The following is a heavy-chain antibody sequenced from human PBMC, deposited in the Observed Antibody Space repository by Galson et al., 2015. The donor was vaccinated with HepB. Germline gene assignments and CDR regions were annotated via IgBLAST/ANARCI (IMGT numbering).Heavy chain of an antibody. V-gene: IGHV3-30*18. Sequence: SLRLSCAASGFTFSSCGMHWVRQAPGKGLEWVAVISYDGSNKYYADSVKGRFTISRDNSKNTLYLQMNSLRAEDTAVYYCAKASPLGAVAGTHYGMDVWGQGTTVTVSS. J-gene: IGHJ6*02. CDR3: AKASPLGAVAGTHYGMDV. CDR1: GFTFSSCG. CDR2: ISYDGSNK. D-gene: IGHD6-19*01.